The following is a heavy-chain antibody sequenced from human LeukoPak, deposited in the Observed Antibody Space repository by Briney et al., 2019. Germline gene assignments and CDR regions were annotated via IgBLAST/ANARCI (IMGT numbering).Heavy chain of an antibody. V-gene: IGHV3-9*03. D-gene: IGHD6-13*01. CDR1: GFTFDDYA. CDR2: ISWNSGSI. Sequence: PTGRSLRLSCAASGFTFDDYAMHWVRQAPGKGLEWVSGISWNSGSIGYADSVKGRFTISRGNAKNSLYLQMNSLRAEDMALYYCAKEGQQLVTGAFDIWGQGTMVTVSS. CDR3: AKEGQQLVTGAFDI. J-gene: IGHJ3*02.